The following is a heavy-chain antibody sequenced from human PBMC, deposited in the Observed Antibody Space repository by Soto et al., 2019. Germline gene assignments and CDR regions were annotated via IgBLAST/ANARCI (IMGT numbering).Heavy chain of an antibody. Sequence: QVQLQESGPGLVKPSGTLSLTCAVSGGSISSSNWWSWVRQPPGKGLEWMGEIYHSGSTNYNPSLKTRVTRSVDKSKNQFSLKLSSVTAAATAVYYCESRQWQAQRGNWFDPWGQGTLVTVSS. D-gene: IGHD6-19*01. CDR1: GGSISSSNW. J-gene: IGHJ5*02. CDR2: IYHSGST. CDR3: ESRQWQAQRGNWFDP. V-gene: IGHV4-4*02.